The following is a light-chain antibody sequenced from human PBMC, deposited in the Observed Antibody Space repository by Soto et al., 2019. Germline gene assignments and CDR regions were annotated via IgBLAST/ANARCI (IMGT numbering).Light chain of an antibody. CDR1: QSISNW. CDR2: KAS. V-gene: IGKV1-5*03. J-gene: IGKJ1*01. Sequence: DIQMTQSPSTLSASVGDRVTITCRASQSISNWLAWYQQKPGKAPKLLIYKASNLESGVPSRFSGSGSGTEFTLTISSLQPDDFATYYCQQYNIYPWRFGQGTKVEIK. CDR3: QQYNIYPWR.